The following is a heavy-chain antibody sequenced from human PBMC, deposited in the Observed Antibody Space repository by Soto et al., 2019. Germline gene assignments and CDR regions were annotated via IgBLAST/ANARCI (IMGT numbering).Heavy chain of an antibody. CDR2: ISGYSGNT. CDR3: GRGNDYGDH. Sequence: QVQLVQSGGEVKKPGASVEVSCKASGYTFSSYGIIWVRQAPGQGLEWMGWISGYSGNTNYAQKVQGRVTMTTDTSTSTAYMELRSLRSDDTAVYYCGRGNDYGDHWGQGTPVTVSS. V-gene: IGHV1-18*01. CDR1: GYTFSSYG. J-gene: IGHJ4*02.